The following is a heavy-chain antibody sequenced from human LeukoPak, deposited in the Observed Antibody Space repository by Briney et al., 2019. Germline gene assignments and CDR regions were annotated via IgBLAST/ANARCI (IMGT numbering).Heavy chain of an antibody. V-gene: IGHV4-30-4*08. J-gene: IGHJ4*02. Sequence: SETLSLTCTVSGGSISSGDYYWSWIRQPPGKGLEWIGYIYYSGSTYYNPSLKSRVTISVDTSKNQFSLKLSSVTAADTAVYYCARDPDSTGYFDYWGQGTLVTFSS. D-gene: IGHD2-21*02. CDR2: IYYSGST. CDR1: GGSISSGDYY. CDR3: ARDPDSTGYFDY.